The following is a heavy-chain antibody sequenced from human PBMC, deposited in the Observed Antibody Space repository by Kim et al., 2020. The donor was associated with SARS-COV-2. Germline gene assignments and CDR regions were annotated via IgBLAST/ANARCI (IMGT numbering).Heavy chain of an antibody. Sequence: GGSLRLSCAASGITVSSNYMSWVRQAPGKGLEWVSIIYSGGSTYYADSVKGRFTISRDNSKNTLYLQMNSLRAEDTAVYYCARDLDVKGGLDYWGQGTLVTVSS. CDR1: GITVSSNY. CDR2: IYSGGST. CDR3: ARDLDVKGGLDY. J-gene: IGHJ4*02. V-gene: IGHV3-53*01. D-gene: IGHD1-1*01.